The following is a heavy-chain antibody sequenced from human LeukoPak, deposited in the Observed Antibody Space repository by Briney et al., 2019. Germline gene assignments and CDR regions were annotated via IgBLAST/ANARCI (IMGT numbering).Heavy chain of an antibody. CDR2: INPNSGGT. V-gene: IGHV1-2*02. J-gene: IGHJ4*02. Sequence: EASVKVSCKASGYTFIDYYIFWVRQAPGQGLEWMGWINPNSGGTYYAQNFQGRVTMTRDTSISTASMELSRLRSDDTAVYYCARDPGVAVAATGFDFWGQGTLVTVSS. CDR3: ARDPGVAVAATGFDF. CDR1: GYTFIDYY. D-gene: IGHD6-19*01.